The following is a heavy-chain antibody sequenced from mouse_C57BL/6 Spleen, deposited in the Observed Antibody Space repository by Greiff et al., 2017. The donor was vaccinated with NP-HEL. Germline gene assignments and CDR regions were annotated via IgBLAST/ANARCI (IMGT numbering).Heavy chain of an antibody. J-gene: IGHJ4*01. CDR3: TTEGGSSYVEAMDY. Sequence: EVQLQESGAELVRPGASVKLSCTASGFNIKDYYMHWVKQRPEQGLEWIGRIDPEDGDTEYAPKFQGKATMTADTSSNTASLQLSSLTSVDTSVYYSTTEGGSSYVEAMDYGGQGTSVTVSS. V-gene: IGHV14-1*01. CDR2: IDPEDGDT. CDR1: GFNIKDYY. D-gene: IGHD1-1*01.